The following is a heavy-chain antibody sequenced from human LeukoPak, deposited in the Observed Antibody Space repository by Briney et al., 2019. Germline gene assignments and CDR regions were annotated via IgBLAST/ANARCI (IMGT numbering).Heavy chain of an antibody. CDR3: ARDRRYFDWLLSTPYYYYGMDV. J-gene: IGHJ6*04. V-gene: IGHV4-34*01. D-gene: IGHD3-9*01. CDR1: GVSFSGYY. CDR2: INHSGST. Sequence: SETLSLTCAVYGVSFSGYYWSWIRQPPGKGLEWIGEINHSGSTSYNPSLKSRVTISVDTSKNQFSLKLSSVTAADTAVYYCARDRRYFDWLLSTPYYYYGMDVWGKGTTVTVSS.